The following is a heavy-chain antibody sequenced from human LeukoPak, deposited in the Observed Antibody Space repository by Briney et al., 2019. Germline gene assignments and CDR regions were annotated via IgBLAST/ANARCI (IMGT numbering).Heavy chain of an antibody. CDR3: ARTTEGGYTYDYFYYYYMDV. J-gene: IGHJ6*03. CDR2: LCVSNGNT. V-gene: IGHV1-18*01. D-gene: IGHD5-18*01. Sequence: ASVKVSRKPSGYTFTSYGICWVCQTPGQGLGWMGRLCVSNGNTNYAQKLQGRVTMTTDTSTSTAYMELRSLRTDDTAVYYCARTTEGGYTYDYFYYYYMDVWGKGTTVTISS. CDR1: GYTFTSYG.